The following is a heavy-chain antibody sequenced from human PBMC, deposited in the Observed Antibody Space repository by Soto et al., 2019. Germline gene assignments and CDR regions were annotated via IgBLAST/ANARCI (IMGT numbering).Heavy chain of an antibody. D-gene: IGHD3-10*01. CDR2: IKSKTDGGTK. Sequence: GGSLRLSCAASGFTFSNAWMNWVRQAPGKGLEWVGRIKSKTDGGTKDYAAPVKGRFTISREDSKNTLYLQMNSLKTDDTAVYYCTTDYGSGSYYIRYYYYGMDVWGQGTTVTVSS. J-gene: IGHJ6*02. CDR3: TTDYGSGSYYIRYYYYGMDV. V-gene: IGHV3-15*07. CDR1: GFTFSNAW.